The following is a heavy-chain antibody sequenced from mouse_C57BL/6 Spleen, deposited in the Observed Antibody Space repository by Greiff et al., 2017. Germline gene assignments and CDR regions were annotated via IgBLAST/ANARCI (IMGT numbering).Heavy chain of an antibody. Sequence: QVQLQQSGPGLVKPGASVKIFCKASGYAFSSSWVTWVKQRPGKGLEWIGRIYPGDGDTNYNGKFKGKATLTADKSSSTAYLQLSSLTSEASAVYFCARAHYYCSSWYFDVWGTGTTVTVSS. V-gene: IGHV1-82*01. D-gene: IGHD1-1*01. J-gene: IGHJ1*03. CDR2: IYPGDGDT. CDR1: GYAFSSSW. CDR3: ARAHYYCSSWYFDV.